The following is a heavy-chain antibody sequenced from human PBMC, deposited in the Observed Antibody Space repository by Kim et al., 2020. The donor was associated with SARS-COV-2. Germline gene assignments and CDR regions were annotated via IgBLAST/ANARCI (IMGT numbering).Heavy chain of an antibody. CDR2: IYYSGST. V-gene: IGHV4-39*01. CDR1: GGSISSSSYY. CDR3: VRHRDDIVVVVAAIDY. J-gene: IGHJ4*02. D-gene: IGHD2-15*01. Sequence: SETLSLTCTVSGGSISSSSYYWGWIRQPPGKGLEWIGSIYYSGSTYYNPSLKSRVTISVDTSKNQFSLKLSSVTAADTAVYYCVRHRDDIVVVVAAIDYWGQGTLVTVSS.